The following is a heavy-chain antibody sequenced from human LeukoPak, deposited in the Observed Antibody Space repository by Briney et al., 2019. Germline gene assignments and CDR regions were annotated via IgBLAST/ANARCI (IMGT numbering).Heavy chain of an antibody. D-gene: IGHD6-19*01. CDR3: ARHRAEQWLVRDNWFDP. CDR1: GGSFSSYA. J-gene: IGHJ5*02. V-gene: IGHV1-69*06. Sequence: SVKVSCKASGGSFSSYAISWGRQAPGQGLEWMGRIIPIFGTANYAQKFQGRVTITADKSTSTAYMELSSLRSEDTAMYYCARHRAEQWLVRDNWFDPWGQGTLVTVSS. CDR2: IIPIFGTA.